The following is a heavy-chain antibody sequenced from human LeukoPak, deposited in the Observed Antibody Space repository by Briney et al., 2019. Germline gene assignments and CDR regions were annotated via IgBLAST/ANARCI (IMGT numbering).Heavy chain of an antibody. CDR3: SRGRLFGDY. CDR1: GFTFISYD. V-gene: IGHV3-48*03. J-gene: IGHJ4*02. CDR2: ISGSGGSI. D-gene: IGHD3-16*01. Sequence: GGSLRLSCAASGFTFISYDMNWVRPAPGKGLEWVSYISGSGGSIYYTDSVKGRFTISRDNAKNSLFLQMNSLRAEDTAVYYCSRGRLFGDYWGQGALVTVSS.